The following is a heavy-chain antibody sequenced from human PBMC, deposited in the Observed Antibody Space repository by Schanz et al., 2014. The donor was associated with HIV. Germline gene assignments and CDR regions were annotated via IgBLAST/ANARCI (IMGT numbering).Heavy chain of an antibody. CDR3: AKEEQQLGGVGGYHFDY. Sequence: VQLVESGGGLVQPGRSLRLSCAASGFSFDDYAMHWVRQAPRKGLEWVAVISYDGSNKYYADSVKGRFTISRDISKNTLYLQMNSLRAEDTAVYYCAKEEQQLGGVGGYHFDYWGQGTLVTVSS. V-gene: IGHV3-30*18. CDR2: ISYDGSNK. J-gene: IGHJ4*02. CDR1: GFSFDDYA. D-gene: IGHD6-13*01.